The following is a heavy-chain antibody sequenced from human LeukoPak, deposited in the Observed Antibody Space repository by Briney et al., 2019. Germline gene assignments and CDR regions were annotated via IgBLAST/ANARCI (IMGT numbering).Heavy chain of an antibody. J-gene: IGHJ4*02. CDR2: INHSGST. CDR1: GGSFSGYY. V-gene: IGHV4-34*01. Sequence: KTWETLSLTCAVYGGSFSGYYWSWIRQPPGKGLEWIGEINHSGSTNYNPSLKSRVTISVDTSKNQFSLKLSSVTAADTAVYYCARRGKPYCSNASCYTGSFFYWGQGALVTVSS. CDR3: ARRGKPYCSNASCYTGSFFY. D-gene: IGHD2-2*02.